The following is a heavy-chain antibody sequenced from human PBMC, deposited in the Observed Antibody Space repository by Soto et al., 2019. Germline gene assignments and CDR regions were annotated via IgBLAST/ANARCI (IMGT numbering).Heavy chain of an antibody. D-gene: IGHD3-10*01. CDR1: GFTFSSYA. Sequence: GGSLRLSCAASGFTFSSYAMSWVRQAPGKGLEWVSGISGSGGSTYYADSVKGRFTISRDNSKNTLYLQVNSLRAEDTAVYYCAKDLYVIGERFGELPYHWGQGTLVTVSS. CDR2: ISGSGGST. V-gene: IGHV3-23*01. CDR3: AKDLYVIGERFGELPYH. J-gene: IGHJ5*02.